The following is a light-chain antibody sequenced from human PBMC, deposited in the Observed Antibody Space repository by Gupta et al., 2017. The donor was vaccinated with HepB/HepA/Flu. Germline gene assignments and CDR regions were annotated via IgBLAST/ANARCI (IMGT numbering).Light chain of an antibody. Sequence: QSVLTQPPSVSGAPGQRVTISCTGSSSNIGAGYDVHWYQQLPGTAPKLLMYGNTYRPSGVPDRFSGSKSGTSASLAITGLQAEDEADYYCQSYDSSLSGYVFGTGTKITVL. CDR2: GNT. J-gene: IGLJ1*01. CDR3: QSYDSSLSGYV. CDR1: SSNIGAGYD. V-gene: IGLV1-40*01.